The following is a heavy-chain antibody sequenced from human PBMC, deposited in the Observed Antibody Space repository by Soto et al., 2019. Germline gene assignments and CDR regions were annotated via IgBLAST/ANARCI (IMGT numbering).Heavy chain of an antibody. J-gene: IGHJ6*02. CDR3: ARVTVGATNYYYYYGMDV. Sequence: QGQLVQSGAEVKKPGSSVKVSCKASGGTFSSYAISWVRQAPGQGLEWMGGIIPIFGTANYAQKFQGRVTITADESTSTAYMELSSLRSEDTAVYYCARVTVGATNYYYYYGMDVWGQGTTVTVSS. CDR1: GGTFSSYA. D-gene: IGHD1-26*01. V-gene: IGHV1-69*01. CDR2: IIPIFGTA.